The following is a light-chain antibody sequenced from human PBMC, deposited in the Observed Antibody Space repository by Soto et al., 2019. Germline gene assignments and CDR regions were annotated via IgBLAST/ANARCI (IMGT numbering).Light chain of an antibody. CDR1: QSISTN. Sequence: DILMTQSPATLSVSPGERVTVSCRASQSISTNLAWYQQKPGQPPRLLIYDASTRATGIPARFSGSGSATEFTLTISSLQSEDFGVYYCQQFNSWVKTFGQGTKLEIK. V-gene: IGKV3-15*01. CDR3: QQFNSWVKT. CDR2: DAS. J-gene: IGKJ2*01.